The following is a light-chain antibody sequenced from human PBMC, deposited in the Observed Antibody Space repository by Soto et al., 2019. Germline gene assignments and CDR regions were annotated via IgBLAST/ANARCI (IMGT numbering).Light chain of an antibody. Sequence: EIVLTQSPATLSLSPGERGTLSCRASQSVSSYLAWYQQKPGQAPRLLIYDASNRATGIPSRFSGSGSGTDFTLTISSLEPEDFAVYYCQQRSNWPPTFGPGTNVEIK. J-gene: IGKJ3*01. CDR1: QSVSSY. V-gene: IGKV3-11*01. CDR2: DAS. CDR3: QQRSNWPPT.